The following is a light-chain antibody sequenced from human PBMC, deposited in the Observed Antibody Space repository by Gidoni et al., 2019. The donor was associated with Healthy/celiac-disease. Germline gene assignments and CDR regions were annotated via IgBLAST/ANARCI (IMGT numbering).Light chain of an antibody. J-gene: IGKJ3*01. CDR2: GSS. CDR3: QQYGSSPLT. CDR1: QSVSSSY. V-gene: IGKV3-20*01. Sequence: ELVLTQSPGTLSLSPGERATLSCRASQSVSSSYLAWYQQKPGQAPRLLIYGSSSRATGLPDRFSGSGSGTDFSLTISLLEPEYFAVYYCQQYGSSPLTFGPGTKVDIK.